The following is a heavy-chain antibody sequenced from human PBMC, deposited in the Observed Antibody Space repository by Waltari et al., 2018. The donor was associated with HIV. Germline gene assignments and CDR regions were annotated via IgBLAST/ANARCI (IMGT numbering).Heavy chain of an antibody. J-gene: IGHJ5*02. CDR2: MSYSGST. Sequence: QLQLQESGPGLVKSSETLSLTCTVSGGSMTSSSYYWGWIRQPPGKGLEWIGSMSYSGSTYNNPSLRSRLTRSIDTSKDQFSLKFTSVTAADTAMYYCARSFSGYSNYFDPWGQGTLVTVSS. D-gene: IGHD4-4*01. V-gene: IGHV4-39*01. CDR1: GGSMTSSSYY. CDR3: ARSFSGYSNYFDP.